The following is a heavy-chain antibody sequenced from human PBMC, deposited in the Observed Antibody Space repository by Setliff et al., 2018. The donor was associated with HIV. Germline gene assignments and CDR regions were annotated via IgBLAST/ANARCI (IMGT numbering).Heavy chain of an antibody. CDR3: AREDVTTSGLDI. CDR1: GLTFSRHR. J-gene: IGHJ3*02. D-gene: IGHD4-17*01. CDR2: INSDGSTT. Sequence: PGGSLRLSCAASGLTFSRHRMHWVRQAPGKGLVWVSNINSDGSTTAYVDPVKGRVTVSRDNAKSTVYLQMNSLRVEDTAVYYCAREDVTTSGLDIWGQGTMVTVSS. V-gene: IGHV3-74*01.